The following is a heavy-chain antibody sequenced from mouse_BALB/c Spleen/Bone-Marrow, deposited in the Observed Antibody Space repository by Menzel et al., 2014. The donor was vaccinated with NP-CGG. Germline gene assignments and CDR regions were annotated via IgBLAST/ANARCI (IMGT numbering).Heavy chain of an antibody. V-gene: IGHV5-4*02. CDR3: TRGGFAY. CDR1: GSTFSDYY. J-gene: IGHJ3*01. Sequence: DVKLQESGGGLVKPGGSLKLSCAASGSTFSDYYMYWVRQTPEKRLEWVATISDGGNYTYYPDSVKGRFTISRDNAKNNLYLQMSSLKSEDTAMYFCTRGGFAYWGQGTLVAVSA. CDR2: ISDGGNYT.